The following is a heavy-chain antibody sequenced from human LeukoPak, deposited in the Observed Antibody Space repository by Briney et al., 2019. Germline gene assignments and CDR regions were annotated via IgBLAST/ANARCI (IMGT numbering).Heavy chain of an antibody. CDR1: GFTFSSYA. D-gene: IGHD6-13*01. V-gene: IGHV3-30*04. CDR3: ARDQSPWGAAAGEGYCYYYMDV. J-gene: IGHJ6*03. Sequence: GGSLRLSCAASGFTFSSYAMHWVRQAPGKGLEWVAVVSYDGSNKYYADSVKGRFTISRDNSKNTLYLQMNSLRAEDTAVYYCARDQSPWGAAAGEGYCYYYMDVWGKGTTVTVS. CDR2: VSYDGSNK.